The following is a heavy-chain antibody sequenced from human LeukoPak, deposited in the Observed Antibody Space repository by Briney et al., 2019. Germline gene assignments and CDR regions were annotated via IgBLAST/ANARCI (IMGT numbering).Heavy chain of an antibody. J-gene: IGHJ6*02. CDR1: GGSISSYY. CDR3: ARDRDTVTTLPYYYHGMDV. D-gene: IGHD4-11*01. V-gene: IGHV4-59*01. Sequence: PSETLSLTCTVSGGSISSYYWSWIRQPPGKGLEWIGYIYYSGSTNYNPSLKSRVTISVDTSKNQFSLKLSSVTAADTAVYYCARDRDTVTTLPYYYHGMDVWGQGTTVTVSS. CDR2: IYYSGST.